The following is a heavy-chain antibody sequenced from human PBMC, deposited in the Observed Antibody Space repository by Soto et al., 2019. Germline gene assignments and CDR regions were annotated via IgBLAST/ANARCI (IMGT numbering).Heavy chain of an antibody. J-gene: IGHJ5*02. CDR3: AGDPNSHYNDSHASSYP. D-gene: IGHD3-22*01. CDR2: IIPIIGII. V-gene: IGHV1-69*08. Sequence: QVQLVQSGAEVKKPGSSVKVSCKASGGTFSTYTITWVRQAPGQGLEWMGRIIPIIGIINYAQKFQGRVTITEDKFTGTSYRELTRLRSDDTAVYYCAGDPNSHYNDSHASSYPWGQGTLVTVSS. CDR1: GGTFSTYT.